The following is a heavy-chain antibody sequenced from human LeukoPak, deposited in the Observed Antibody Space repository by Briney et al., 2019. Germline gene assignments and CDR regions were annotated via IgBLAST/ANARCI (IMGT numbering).Heavy chain of an antibody. CDR3: ALEGDGHNAPGY. CDR2: IIGSGDHT. D-gene: IGHD5-24*01. V-gene: IGHV3-23*01. CDR1: GFTFSSYA. J-gene: IGHJ4*02. Sequence: GGSLRLSCAASGFTFSSYAMSWVRQAPGKGLEWVSAIIGSGDHTYYADSVRGRFTISRDNSRNTLYLQMNSLRAEDTAVYHCALEGDGHNAPGYWGQGTLVTVSS.